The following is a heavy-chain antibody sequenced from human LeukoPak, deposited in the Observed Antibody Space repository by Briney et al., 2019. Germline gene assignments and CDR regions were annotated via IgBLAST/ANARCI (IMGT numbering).Heavy chain of an antibody. CDR2: IIPIFGTA. D-gene: IGHD3-10*01. Sequence: SVKVSCKASGGTLSSHAISWVRQAPGQGLEWMGGIIPIFGTANYAQKFQGRVTITTDESTSTAYMELSSLRSEDTAVYYCARSSATMVRGVTFDYWGQGTLVTVSS. CDR1: GGTLSSHA. J-gene: IGHJ4*02. CDR3: ARSSATMVRGVTFDY. V-gene: IGHV1-69*05.